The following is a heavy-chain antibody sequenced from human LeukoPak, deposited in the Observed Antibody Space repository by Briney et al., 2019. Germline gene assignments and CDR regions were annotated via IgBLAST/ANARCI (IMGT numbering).Heavy chain of an antibody. CDR3: AGTTFSGSYYNRVIDY. V-gene: IGHV1-2*02. CDR1: GYTFTDYY. CDR2: INPNTGGT. J-gene: IGHJ4*02. D-gene: IGHD3-10*01. Sequence: GAPVKVSCKASGYTFTDYYMHWVRQAPGQGLEWMGWINPNTGGTNYAQKFQGRVTMTRDTSISTAYMELSRLRSDDTAVYYCAGTTFSGSYYNRVIDYWGQGTLVTVSS.